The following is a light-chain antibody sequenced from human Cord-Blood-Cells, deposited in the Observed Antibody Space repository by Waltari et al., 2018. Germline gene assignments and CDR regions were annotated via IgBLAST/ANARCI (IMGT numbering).Light chain of an antibody. CDR1: QSVLYSSNNKNY. V-gene: IGKV4-1*01. Sequence: DIVMTQSPDPLAVSLGERATIKCKSSQSVLYSSNNKNYLAWYQQKPGQPPKLLIYWASTRESGVPDRFSGSGSGTDFTLTISSLQAEDVAVYYCQQYYSTPYTFGQGTKLEIK. J-gene: IGKJ2*01. CDR3: QQYYSTPYT. CDR2: WAS.